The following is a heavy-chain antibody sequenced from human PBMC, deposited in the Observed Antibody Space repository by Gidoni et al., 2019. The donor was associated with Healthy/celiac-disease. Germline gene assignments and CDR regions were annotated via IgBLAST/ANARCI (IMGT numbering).Heavy chain of an antibody. D-gene: IGHD3-22*01. CDR2: IYWDDDK. CDR3: AHRRGEDYYDSSGYYHGRYGMDV. V-gene: IGHV2-5*02. J-gene: IGHJ6*02. Sequence: QITLKESGPTLVKPTQTLTLNCTFSGFSPSTSGVGVGWIRQPAGKALEWLARIYWDDDKRYSPSLNSRLTIAKDTSKIQVVRTMTNMDPVDTATYYCAHRRGEDYYDSSGYYHGRYGMDVWGQGTTVTVSS. CDR1: GFSPSTSGVG.